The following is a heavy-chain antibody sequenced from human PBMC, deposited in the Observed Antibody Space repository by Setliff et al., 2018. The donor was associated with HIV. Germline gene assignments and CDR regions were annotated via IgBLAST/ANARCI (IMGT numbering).Heavy chain of an antibody. Sequence: SETLSLTCTVSGDSISSSSYYWGWIRQPAGKGLEWIGHIYTSGSTNYNPSLKSRVTISEDTSKNQFSLKLSSVTAADTAVYYWARASAQGYSDYESPFDYWGRGTLVTVSS. J-gene: IGHJ4*02. CDR1: GDSISSSSYY. CDR3: ARASAQGYSDYESPFDY. CDR2: IYTSGST. V-gene: IGHV4-61*09. D-gene: IGHD5-12*01.